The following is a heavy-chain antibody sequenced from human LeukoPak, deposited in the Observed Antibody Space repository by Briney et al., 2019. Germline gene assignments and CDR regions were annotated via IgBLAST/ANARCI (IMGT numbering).Heavy chain of an antibody. Sequence: GGSLRLSCAASGLTFSSYAMTWVRQAPGKGLEWVSGMSGSGDRAYYADSVKGRFTISRDNSKNTLYLQMSSLRAEDTAAYYCVSGRGSYFSYGMDVWGQGTTVTVSS. CDR1: GLTFSSYA. V-gene: IGHV3-23*01. CDR3: VSGRGSYFSYGMDV. CDR2: MSGSGDRA. D-gene: IGHD1-26*01. J-gene: IGHJ6*02.